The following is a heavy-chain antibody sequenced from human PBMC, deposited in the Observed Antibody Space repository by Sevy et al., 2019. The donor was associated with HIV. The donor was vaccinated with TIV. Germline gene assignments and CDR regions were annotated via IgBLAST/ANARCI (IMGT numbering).Heavy chain of an antibody. CDR1: GFTFDDYA. J-gene: IGHJ3*02. CDR2: ISWNSGSI. CDR3: AKATRRGAFDI. D-gene: IGHD3-10*01. Sequence: GGSLRLSCAASGFTFDDYAMHWVRQAPGKGLEWVSGISWNSGSICYADSVKGRFTISRDNAKNSLYLQMNSLRAEDTALYYCAKATRRGAFDIWGQGTMVTVSS. V-gene: IGHV3-9*01.